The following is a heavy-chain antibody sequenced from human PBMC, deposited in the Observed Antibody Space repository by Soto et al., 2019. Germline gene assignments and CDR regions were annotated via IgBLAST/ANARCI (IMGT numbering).Heavy chain of an antibody. CDR2: IKSKTDGGTT. V-gene: IGHV3-15*07. CDR1: GFTFSNAW. Sequence: PGGSLRLSCAASGFTFSNAWMNWVRQAPGKGLEWVGRIKSKTDGGTTDYAAPVKGRFTISRDDSKNTLYLQMNSLKTEDTAVYYCTTDRSCSGGSCYYRPYNFDYWGQGTLVTVSS. J-gene: IGHJ4*02. CDR3: TTDRSCSGGSCYYRPYNFDY. D-gene: IGHD2-15*01.